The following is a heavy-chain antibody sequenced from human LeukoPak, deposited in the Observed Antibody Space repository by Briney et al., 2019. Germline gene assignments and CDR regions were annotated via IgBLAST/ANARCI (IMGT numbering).Heavy chain of an antibody. D-gene: IGHD4-17*01. V-gene: IGHV1-2*04. CDR1: GYSFTGYY. J-gene: IGHJ4*02. Sequence: ASVKVSCKASGYSFTGYYIHWVRQAPGQGLEWMGWINPNSGGTNYAQKFQGWVTMTRDTSISTAYMELSRLRSDDTAVYYCARADYGDYFLFDYWGQGTLVTVSS. CDR3: ARADYGDYFLFDY. CDR2: INPNSGGT.